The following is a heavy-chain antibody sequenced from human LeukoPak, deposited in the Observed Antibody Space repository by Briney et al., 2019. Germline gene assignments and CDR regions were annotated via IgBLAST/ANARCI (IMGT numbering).Heavy chain of an antibody. J-gene: IGHJ4*02. D-gene: IGHD1-26*01. CDR3: AKGPNLGATLNY. V-gene: IGHV3-23*01. CDR2: ISGSGGST. CDR1: GFTFSSYA. Sequence: PGGSLRLSCAASGFTFSSYAMSWVRQAPGKGLEWVSAISGSGGSTYYADPVKGRLTISRDNSKNTLYLQMNSLRAEDTAVYYCAKGPNLGATLNYWGQGTLVTVSS.